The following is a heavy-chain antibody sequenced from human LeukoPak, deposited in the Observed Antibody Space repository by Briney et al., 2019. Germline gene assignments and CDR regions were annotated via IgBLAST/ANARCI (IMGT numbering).Heavy chain of an antibody. D-gene: IGHD5-12*01. J-gene: IGHJ4*02. Sequence: GASVKVSCKVAGGTINNFAISWVRQAPGQGLEWMGGLSPVLATYAQKFQGRVTITADESTDTVYMELSSLRSEDTAVYYCARDAIVATICYFDYWGQGTLVTVSS. V-gene: IGHV1-69*13. CDR2: LSPVLA. CDR3: ARDAIVATICYFDY. CDR1: GGTINNFA.